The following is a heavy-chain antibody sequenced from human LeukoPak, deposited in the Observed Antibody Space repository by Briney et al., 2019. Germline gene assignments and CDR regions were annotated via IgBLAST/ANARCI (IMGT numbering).Heavy chain of an antibody. CDR1: GFMFNDYG. J-gene: IGHJ5*01. CDR3: ARDVIYFYDGSGYYDGGDS. V-gene: IGHV3-20*04. D-gene: IGHD3-22*01. CDR2: INWNSVST. Sequence: GGSLRLSCAASGFMFNDYGMSWVRQVPGKGLEWVSGINWNSVSTSYEDSVKGRFTISGDNAKNSLYLQMNSLRAEDTAMYFCARDVIYFYDGSGYYDGGDSWGQGTLVSVSS.